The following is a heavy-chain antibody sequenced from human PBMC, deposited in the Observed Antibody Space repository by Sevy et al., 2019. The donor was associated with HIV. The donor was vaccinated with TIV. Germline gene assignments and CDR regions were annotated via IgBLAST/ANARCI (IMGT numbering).Heavy chain of an antibody. CDR3: TRDGSGSYWGYYFDY. Sequence: GGSLRLSCTASGFTFGDYAMSWFRQAPGKGLEWVGCSRSKAYGGTTEYAASVKGRFTISRDDSKSIAYLQMNSLKTEDTAVYYCTRDGSGSYWGYYFDYWGQGTLVTVSS. J-gene: IGHJ4*02. CDR1: GFTFGDYA. D-gene: IGHD1-26*01. CDR2: SRSKAYGGTT. V-gene: IGHV3-49*03.